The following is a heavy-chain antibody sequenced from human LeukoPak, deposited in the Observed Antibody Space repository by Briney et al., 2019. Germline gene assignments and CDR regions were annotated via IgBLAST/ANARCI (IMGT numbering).Heavy chain of an antibody. CDR3: ARDLYDSSGYYGNFDL. Sequence: GASVKVSCKASGYTFTSYGISWVRQAPGQGLEWMGWISAYNGNTNYAQKLQGRVTMTTDTSTSTAYMELRSLRSDDTAVYYCARDLYDSSGYYGNFDLWGRGTLVTVSS. V-gene: IGHV1-18*01. D-gene: IGHD3-22*01. CDR1: GYTFTSYG. CDR2: ISAYNGNT. J-gene: IGHJ2*01.